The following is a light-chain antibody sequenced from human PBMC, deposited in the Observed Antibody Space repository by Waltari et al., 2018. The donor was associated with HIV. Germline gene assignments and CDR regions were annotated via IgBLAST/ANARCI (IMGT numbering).Light chain of an antibody. CDR3: STWDYSLSAYV. CDR2: GDS. V-gene: IGLV1-36*01. J-gene: IGLJ1*01. Sequence: QSALTQDASVSGTVGQKVTLSCTGNSNNIGSYAVTWYQQISHGAPKAVMFGDSLPSGIPDRFSGSKSGTTASLVISGLQPEDEADYYCSTWDYSLSAYVFGAGTKVTVL. CDR1: SNNIGSYA.